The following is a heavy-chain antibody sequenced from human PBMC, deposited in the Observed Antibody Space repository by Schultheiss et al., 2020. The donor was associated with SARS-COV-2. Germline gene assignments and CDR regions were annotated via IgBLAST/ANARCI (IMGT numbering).Heavy chain of an antibody. CDR3: AKEVRSVA. CDR1: GFTFDDYA. J-gene: IGHJ5*02. D-gene: IGHD2-15*01. V-gene: IGHV3-23*01. CDR2: ISGSGGST. Sequence: GESLKISCAASGFTFDDYAMHWVRQAPGKGLEWVSGISGSGGSTYYADSVKGRFTISRDNSKNTLYLQMNSLRAEDTAVYYCAKEVRSVAWGQGTLVTVSS.